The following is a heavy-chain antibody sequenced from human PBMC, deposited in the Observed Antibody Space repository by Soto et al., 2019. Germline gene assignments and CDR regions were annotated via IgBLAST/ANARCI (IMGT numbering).Heavy chain of an antibody. V-gene: IGHV3-30*18. CDR1: GFTFSSYG. J-gene: IGHJ6*03. CDR3: AKRPHEVGTGYYYYYYYMDV. Sequence: QVQLVESGGGVVQPGRSLRLSCAASGFTFSSYGMHWVRQAPGKGLEWVAVISYDGSNKYYADSVKCRFTISRDNSKNSLYLQMNSLRAEDTAVYYCAKRPHEVGTGYYYYYYYMDVCGKVTTVTVSS. CDR2: ISYDGSNK. D-gene: IGHD2-8*02.